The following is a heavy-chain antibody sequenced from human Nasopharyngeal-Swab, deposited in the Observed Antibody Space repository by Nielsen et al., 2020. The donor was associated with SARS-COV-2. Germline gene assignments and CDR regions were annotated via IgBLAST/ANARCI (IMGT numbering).Heavy chain of an antibody. CDR3: AIMTTVTTWSFGPLDY. D-gene: IGHD4-17*01. J-gene: IGHJ4*02. Sequence: SVKVSCKASGGTFSSYAISWVRQAPRQGLEWMGGIIPILGIANYAQKFQGRVTNTADKSTSTAYMELSSLRSEDTAVYYCAIMTTVTTWSFGPLDYWGQGTLVTVSS. CDR1: GGTFSSYA. CDR2: IIPILGIA. V-gene: IGHV1-69*10.